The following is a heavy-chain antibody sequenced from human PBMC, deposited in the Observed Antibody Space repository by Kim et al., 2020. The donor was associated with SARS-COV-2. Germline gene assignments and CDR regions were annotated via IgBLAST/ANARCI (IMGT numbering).Heavy chain of an antibody. CDR2: ISGSGGST. CDR3: AKYGRGSSWYRGYFDY. V-gene: IGHV3-23*01. Sequence: GGSLRLSCAASGFTFSSYAMSWVRQAPGKGLEWVSAISGSGGSTYYADSVKGRFTISRDNSKNTLYLQMNSLRAEDTAVYYCAKYGRGSSWYRGYFDYWGQGTLVTVSS. CDR1: GFTFSSYA. D-gene: IGHD6-13*01. J-gene: IGHJ4*02.